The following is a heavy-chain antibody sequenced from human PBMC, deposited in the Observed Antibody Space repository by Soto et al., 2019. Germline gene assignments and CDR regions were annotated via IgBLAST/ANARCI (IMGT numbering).Heavy chain of an antibody. CDR1: GGSFSGYY. V-gene: IGHV4-34*01. J-gene: IGHJ5*02. D-gene: IGHD3-10*01. CDR3: ATCGSSGYYGSGSYSWFDP. CDR2: INHSGST. Sequence: VQLQQWGAGLLKPSETLSLTCAVYGGSFSGYYWSWIRQPPGKGLEWIGEINHSGSTNYNPSLKSRVTISVDTSKNQFSLKLSSVTAADTAVYYCATCGSSGYYGSGSYSWFDPWGQGTLVTVSS.